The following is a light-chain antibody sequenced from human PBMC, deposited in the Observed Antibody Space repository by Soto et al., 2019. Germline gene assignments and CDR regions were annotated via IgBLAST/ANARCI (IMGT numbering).Light chain of an antibody. J-gene: IGKJ1*01. Sequence: DLQMTQSPSTLSASVGDRVTITCRASQSCRNSLAWYQQKAGKAPTLLIYDASTIQSGVPSRFSGSGSGTEFSLTISGLQPEDFATYFCLCYITYPWTFGQGTKVEIK. CDR1: QSCRNS. V-gene: IGKV1-5*01. CDR2: DAS. CDR3: LCYITYPWT.